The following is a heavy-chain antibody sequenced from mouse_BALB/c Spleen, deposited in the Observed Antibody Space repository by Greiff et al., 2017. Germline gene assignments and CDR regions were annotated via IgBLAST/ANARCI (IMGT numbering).Heavy chain of an antibody. Sequence: QVQLKESGPGLVAPSQSLSITCTVSGFSLTSYGVHWVRQPPGKGLEWLGVIWAVGSTNYNSALMSRLSISKDNSKSQVFLKMNSLQTDDTAMYYCARGPAGVRRGFYSMDYWGQGTSVTVSS. J-gene: IGHJ4*01. CDR2: IWAVGST. V-gene: IGHV2-9*02. CDR3: ARGPAGVRRGFYSMDY. CDR1: GFSLTSYG.